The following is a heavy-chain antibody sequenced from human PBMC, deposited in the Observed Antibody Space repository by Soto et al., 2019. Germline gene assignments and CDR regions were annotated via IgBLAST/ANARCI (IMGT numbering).Heavy chain of an antibody. J-gene: IGHJ4*02. Sequence: GASVKVSCKASGYTFTNYDTSWVRQAPGQGLEWMGWITTYNGNTNYAQKLQGRVTMTTDTSTSTAYMELRSLRSDDTAVYYCARYTYSNYERDYWGQGTLVTVSS. CDR1: GYTFTNYD. D-gene: IGHD4-4*01. V-gene: IGHV1-18*04. CDR3: ARYTYSNYERDY. CDR2: ITTYNGNT.